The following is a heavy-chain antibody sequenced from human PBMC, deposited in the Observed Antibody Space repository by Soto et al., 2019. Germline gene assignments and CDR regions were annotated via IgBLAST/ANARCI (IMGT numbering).Heavy chain of an antibody. CDR1: GGSIRSSNW. Sequence: SETLSLTCAVSGGSIRSSNWWSWVRQPPGKGLEWIGEIYHSGSINYNPSLKSRVTISVDKSKNQFSLKLSSMTAADTAVYYCARSIGGASTGRGNWFDPWGQGTLVTVSS. CDR2: IYHSGSI. V-gene: IGHV4-4*02. J-gene: IGHJ5*02. CDR3: ARSIGGASTGRGNWFDP. D-gene: IGHD6-13*01.